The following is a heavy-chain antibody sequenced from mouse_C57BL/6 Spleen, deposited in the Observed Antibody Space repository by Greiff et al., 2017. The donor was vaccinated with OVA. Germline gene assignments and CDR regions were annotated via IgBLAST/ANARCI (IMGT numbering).Heavy chain of an antibody. CDR1: GYTFTDYE. V-gene: IGHV1-15*01. J-gene: IGHJ4*01. Sequence: ESGAELVRPGASVTLSCKASGYTFTDYEMHWVKQTPVHGLEWIGAIDPETGGTAYNQKFKGKAILTADKSSSTAYMELRSLTSEDSAVYYCTRCLLRFYYAMDYWGQGTSVTVSS. D-gene: IGHD1-1*01. CDR2: IDPETGGT. CDR3: TRCLLRFYYAMDY.